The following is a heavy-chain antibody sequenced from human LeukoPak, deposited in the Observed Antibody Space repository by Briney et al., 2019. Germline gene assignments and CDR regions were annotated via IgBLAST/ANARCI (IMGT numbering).Heavy chain of an antibody. J-gene: IGHJ4*02. CDR3: ARATGEEMAIAY. D-gene: IGHD3-16*01. CDR1: GYTFTGYY. V-gene: IGHV1-2*02. CDR2: INPNSGGT. Sequence: GASVKVSCKASGYTFTGYYMHWVRQAPGQGLEWMGWINPNSGGTNYAQKFQGRVTMTRDTSISTAYMELSRLRSDGTAVYYCARATGEEMAIAYWGQGTLVTVSS.